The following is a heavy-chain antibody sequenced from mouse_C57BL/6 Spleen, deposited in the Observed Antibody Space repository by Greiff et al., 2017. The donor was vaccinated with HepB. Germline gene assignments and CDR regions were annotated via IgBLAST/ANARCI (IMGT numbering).Heavy chain of an antibody. CDR3: ARGGLRRDYYAMDY. V-gene: IGHV1-78*01. Sequence: VKVVESDAELVKPGASVKISCKVSGYTFTDHTIHWMKQRPEQGLEWIGYIYPRDGSTKYNEKFKGKATLTADKSSSTAYMQLNSLTSEDSAVYFCARGGLRRDYYAMDYWGQGTSVTVSS. J-gene: IGHJ4*01. D-gene: IGHD2-4*01. CDR2: IYPRDGST. CDR1: GYTFTDHT.